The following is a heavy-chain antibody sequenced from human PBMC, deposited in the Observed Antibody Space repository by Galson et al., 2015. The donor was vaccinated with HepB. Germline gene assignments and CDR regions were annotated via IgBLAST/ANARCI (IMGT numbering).Heavy chain of an antibody. J-gene: IGHJ3*02. CDR2: INAGNGNT. D-gene: IGHD2-8*02. Sequence: SVKVSCKASGYTFTSYAMHWVRQAPGQRLEWMGWINAGNGNTKYSQKFQGRVTITRDTSASTAYMELSSLRSEDTAVYYCARGGTGGVYAFDIWGKGTMVTVSS. V-gene: IGHV1-3*01. CDR3: ARGGTGGVYAFDI. CDR1: GYTFTSYA.